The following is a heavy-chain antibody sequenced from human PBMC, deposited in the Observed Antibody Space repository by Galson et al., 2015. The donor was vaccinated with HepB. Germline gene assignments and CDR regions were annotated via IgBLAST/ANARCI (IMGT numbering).Heavy chain of an antibody. Sequence: SETLSLTYAVYGGSFSGYYWSWIRQPPGKGLEWIGEINHSGSTNYNPSLKSRVTISVDTSKNQFSLKLSSVTAADTAVYYCARGGGSYYFDYWGQGTLVTVSS. J-gene: IGHJ4*02. CDR2: INHSGST. D-gene: IGHD3-16*01. CDR3: ARGGGSYYFDY. CDR1: GGSFSGYY. V-gene: IGHV4-34*01.